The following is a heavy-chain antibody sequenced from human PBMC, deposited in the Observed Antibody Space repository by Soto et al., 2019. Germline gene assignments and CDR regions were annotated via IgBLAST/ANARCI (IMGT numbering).Heavy chain of an antibody. V-gene: IGHV3-30*18. D-gene: IGHD2-15*01. CDR2: ISYDGSNK. CDR3: AQDQVRVVVAAAFDY. CDR1: GFTFSSYG. J-gene: IGHJ4*02. Sequence: QVQLVESGGGVVQPGRSLRLSCAASGFTFSSYGMHWVRQAPGKGLEWVAVISYDGSNKYYADSVKGRFTISRDNPKNTLYLQMNSLRAADTAVYYCAQDQVRVVVAAAFDYWGQGTLVTVSS.